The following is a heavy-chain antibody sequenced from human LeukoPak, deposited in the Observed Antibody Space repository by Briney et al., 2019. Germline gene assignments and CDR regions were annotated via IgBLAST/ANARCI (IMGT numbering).Heavy chain of an antibody. D-gene: IGHD2-2*01. J-gene: IGHJ4*02. Sequence: GGSLRLSCSASGFTFSSYAMHWVRQAPGKGLEYVSAISSNGGSTYYADSVKGRFTISRDNSKNTLYLQMSSLRAEDTAVYYCVKSQGFRRFHSTHFDYWGQGTLVTVSS. CDR3: VKSQGFRRFHSTHFDY. V-gene: IGHV3-64D*06. CDR2: ISSNGGST. CDR1: GFTFSSYA.